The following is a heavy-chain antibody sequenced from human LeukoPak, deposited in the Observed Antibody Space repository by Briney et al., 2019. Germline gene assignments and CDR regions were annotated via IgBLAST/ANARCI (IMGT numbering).Heavy chain of an antibody. CDR2: IYYSGST. V-gene: IGHV4-59*01. D-gene: IGHD4-11*01. CDR1: GGSISSYY. J-gene: IGHJ4*02. CDR3: ARVRLAYSNFFDY. Sequence: SETLSLTCTVSGGSISSYYWSWIRQPPGKGLEWIGYIYYSGSTNYNPSLKSQVTISVDTSKNQFSLKLSSVTAADTAVYYCARVRLAYSNFFDYWGQGTLVTVSS.